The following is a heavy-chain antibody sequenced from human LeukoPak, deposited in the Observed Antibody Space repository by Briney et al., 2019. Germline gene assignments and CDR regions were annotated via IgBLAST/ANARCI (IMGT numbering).Heavy chain of an antibody. J-gene: IGHJ3*02. CDR1: GFTFSNAW. Sequence: GGSLRLSCAASGFTFSNAWMSWVRQAPGKGLEWVGRIKSKTDGGTTDYAAPVKGRFTISRDDSKNTLYLQMNSLKTEDTAVYYCTTDGTPVYRAFDIWGQGTMVTVSS. CDR2: IKSKTDGGTT. D-gene: IGHD1-14*01. CDR3: TTDGTPVYRAFDI. V-gene: IGHV3-15*01.